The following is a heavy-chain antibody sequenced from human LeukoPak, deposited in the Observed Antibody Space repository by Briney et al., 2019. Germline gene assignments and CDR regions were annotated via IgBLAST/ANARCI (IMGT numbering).Heavy chain of an antibody. CDR3: ARGIHDYVWGSYRGYYYYYMDV. Sequence: SETLPLTCAVYGGSFSGYYWSGIRQPPGKGLEWIGEINHSGSTNYNPSLKSRVTISVDTSKNQFSLKLSSVTAADTAVYYCARGIHDYVWGSYRGYYYYYMDVWGKGTTVTVSS. J-gene: IGHJ6*03. CDR2: INHSGST. CDR1: GGSFSGYY. D-gene: IGHD3-16*02. V-gene: IGHV4-34*01.